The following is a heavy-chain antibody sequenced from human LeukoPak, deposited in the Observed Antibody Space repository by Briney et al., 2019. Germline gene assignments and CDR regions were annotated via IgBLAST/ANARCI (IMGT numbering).Heavy chain of an antibody. CDR3: AREVRFCTGDTCYRWFDP. J-gene: IGHJ5*02. V-gene: IGHV1-8*01. D-gene: IGHD2-15*01. CDR1: GYTFTSYD. Sequence: GASVKVSCKASGYTFTSYDINWVRQATGQGLEWMGWMNPNSGNTGYAQKFQGRVTMTRNTSISTAYMELSSLRSEDTAVYYCAREVRFCTGDTCYRWFDPWGQGTLVTVSS. CDR2: MNPNSGNT.